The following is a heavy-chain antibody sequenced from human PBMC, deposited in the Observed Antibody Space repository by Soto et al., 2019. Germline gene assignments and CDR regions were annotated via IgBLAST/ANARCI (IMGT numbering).Heavy chain of an antibody. V-gene: IGHV3-30-3*01. CDR2: ISYDGNNK. J-gene: IGHJ6*02. CDR1: GFTLSSYV. CDR3: ARGDAYYGMDV. Sequence: QVQLVESGGGVVQPGRSLRLSCAASGFTLSSYVMHWVRQAPGKGLEWVAVISYDGNNKNYADYVKGRFTISRDNSKNTLYLQMNSLRAEDTAVYYCARGDAYYGMDVWGQGTTVTVSS.